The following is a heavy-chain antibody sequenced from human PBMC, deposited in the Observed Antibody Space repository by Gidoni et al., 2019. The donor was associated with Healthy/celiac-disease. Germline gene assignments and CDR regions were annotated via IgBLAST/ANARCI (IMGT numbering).Heavy chain of an antibody. V-gene: IGHV3-23*01. CDR3: AKKSRSLYYFDY. CDR2: ISGSGGST. CDR1: GFPFSSYA. Sequence: EVQLLESGGGLVQPGGSLILSCAASGFPFSSYAMSWVRQVPGKGLEWVSAISGSGGSTYYADSVKGRFTISRDNSKNTLYLQMNSLRAEDTAVYYCAKKSRSLYYFDYWGQGTLVTVSS. J-gene: IGHJ4*02.